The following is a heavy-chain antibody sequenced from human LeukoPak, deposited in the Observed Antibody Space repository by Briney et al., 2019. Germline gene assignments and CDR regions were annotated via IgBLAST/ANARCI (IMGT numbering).Heavy chain of an antibody. Sequence: SETLSLTCAVSGYSISSGYYWGWIRQPPGKGLEWIGIIYHSGSTYYNPSLKSRVTISVDTSKIQFSLKLSSVTAADTAVYYCARYPDSGSGWPGWDYWGQGTLVTVSS. CDR3: ARYPDSGSGWPGWDY. CDR1: GYSISSGYY. CDR2: IYHSGST. D-gene: IGHD6-19*01. V-gene: IGHV4-38-2*01. J-gene: IGHJ4*02.